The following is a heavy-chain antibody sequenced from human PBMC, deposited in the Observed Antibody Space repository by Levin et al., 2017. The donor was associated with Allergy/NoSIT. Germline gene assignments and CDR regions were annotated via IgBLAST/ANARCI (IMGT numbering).Heavy chain of an antibody. CDR3: ARILPLYSSSWYECWFDP. CDR2: ISAYNGNT. D-gene: IGHD6-13*01. CDR1: GYTFTSYG. J-gene: IGHJ5*02. V-gene: IGHV1-18*01. Sequence: ASVKVSCKASGYTFTSYGISWVRQAPGQGLEWMGWISAYNGNTNYAQKLQGRVTMTTDTSTSTAYMELRSLRSDDTAVYYCARILPLYSSSWYECWFDPWGQGTLVTVSS.